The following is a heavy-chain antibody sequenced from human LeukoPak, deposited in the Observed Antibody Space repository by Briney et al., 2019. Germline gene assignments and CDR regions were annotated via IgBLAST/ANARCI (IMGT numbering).Heavy chain of an antibody. CDR1: GFIFSSYA. V-gene: IGHV3-30*04. Sequence: PGRSLRLSCAASGFIFSSYAMHWVRQAPGKGLEWVAIISYDGNNKFYADSVKGRFTISRDNSKNTLYLQMNSLRAEDTAVYYCAKDNILFGLPGECMDYWGQGTLVTVSS. D-gene: IGHD7-27*01. CDR3: AKDNILFGLPGECMDY. CDR2: ISYDGNNK. J-gene: IGHJ4*02.